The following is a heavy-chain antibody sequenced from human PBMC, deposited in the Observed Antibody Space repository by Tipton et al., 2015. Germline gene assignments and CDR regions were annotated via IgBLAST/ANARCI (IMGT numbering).Heavy chain of an antibody. J-gene: IGHJ6*02. V-gene: IGHV3-21*01. D-gene: IGHD3-22*01. CDR3: ARSRGYYYDTSGCLYGMDV. Sequence: DSMKGRFTISRDDAENSVYLQMNSLRAEDTAVYYCARSRGYYYDTSGCLYGMDVWGQGTTVTVAS.